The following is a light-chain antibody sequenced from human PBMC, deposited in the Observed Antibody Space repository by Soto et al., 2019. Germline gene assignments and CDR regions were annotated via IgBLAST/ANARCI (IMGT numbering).Light chain of an antibody. CDR2: EVS. CDR1: SSDVGGYNY. V-gene: IGLV2-14*01. J-gene: IGLJ1*01. Sequence: QSALTQPASVSGSPGQSITISCTGTSSDVGGYNYVSWYQHHPGKAPRLMIYEVSNRPSGVSNRFSGSKSGNTASLTISGLQAEDEADYYCSSYTSSSPYVFGTGTQLTVL. CDR3: SSYTSSSPYV.